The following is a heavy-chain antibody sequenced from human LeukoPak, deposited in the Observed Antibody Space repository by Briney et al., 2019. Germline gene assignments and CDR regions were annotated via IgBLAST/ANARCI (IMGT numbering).Heavy chain of an antibody. CDR3: ARESLGYYDSSGYYGWFDP. V-gene: IGHV1-18*01. CDR2: ISAYNGNT. CDR1: GYTFTSYG. D-gene: IGHD3-22*01. J-gene: IGHJ5*02. Sequence: ASVKVSCKASGYTFTSYGISWVRQAPGQGLEWRGWISAYNGNTNYAQKLQGRVTMTTDTSTSTAYMELRSLRSDDTAVYYCARESLGYYDSSGYYGWFDPWGQGTLVTVSS.